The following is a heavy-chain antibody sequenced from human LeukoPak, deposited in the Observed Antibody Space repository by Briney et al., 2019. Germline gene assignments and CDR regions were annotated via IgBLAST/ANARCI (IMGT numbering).Heavy chain of an antibody. Sequence: GGSLRLSCAASGFTFNSYSMNWVRQAPGKGLEWVSYISSSTSRIYYADSVKGRFTISRDSAGRSLFLQMNSLRDEDTAVYYCARDIHWAFDYWGQGTLVTVSS. CDR1: GFTFNSYS. D-gene: IGHD7-27*01. V-gene: IGHV3-48*02. CDR2: ISSSTSRI. CDR3: ARDIHWAFDY. J-gene: IGHJ4*02.